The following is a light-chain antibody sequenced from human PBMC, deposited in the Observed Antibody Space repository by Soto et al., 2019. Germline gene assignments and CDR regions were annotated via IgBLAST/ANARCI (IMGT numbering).Light chain of an antibody. CDR3: QSYDSRLSGVV. V-gene: IGLV1-40*01. CDR1: NSNIGSNYD. Sequence: QSVLTQPPSVSGVPGQRVTISCTRSNSNIGSNYDVHWYQQLPGSAPKLLIYGNNNRPSGVPDRFSASKSVTSASLAIAGLHADDEADYYCQSYDSRLSGVVFGGGTKVTVL. J-gene: IGLJ3*02. CDR2: GNN.